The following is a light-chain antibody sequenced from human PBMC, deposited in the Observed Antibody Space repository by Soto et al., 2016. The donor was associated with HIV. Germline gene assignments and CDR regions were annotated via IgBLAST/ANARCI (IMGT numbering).Light chain of an antibody. Sequence: SYVLTQPPSVSVAPGKTARITCGGNNIGGKSVHWYQQKPGQAPVLVVYDDYDRPSGIPERFSGSNSGNTATLTINKVEAGDEADYYCQVYDSSSDHYVFGTGTKVTVL. V-gene: IGLV3-21*03. CDR2: DDY. CDR3: QVYDSSSDHYV. J-gene: IGLJ1*01. CDR1: NIGGKS.